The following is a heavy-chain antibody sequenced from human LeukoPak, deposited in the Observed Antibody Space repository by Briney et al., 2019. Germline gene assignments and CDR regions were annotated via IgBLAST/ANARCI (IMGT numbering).Heavy chain of an antibody. CDR3: ARDGGYCDSTTCYDRLDY. CDR2: IKRDGSDK. V-gene: IGHV3-7*04. CDR1: GFTVSYYW. J-gene: IGHJ4*02. D-gene: IGHD2-2*01. Sequence: PGGSLRLSCAASGFTVSYYWMTWGRQGPGKGLEWVANIKRDGSDKNYADSVNCRFTISRDNAKNSVYLPLNSLRAEDTAVYFCARDGGYCDSTTCYDRLDYWGQGALVTVSS.